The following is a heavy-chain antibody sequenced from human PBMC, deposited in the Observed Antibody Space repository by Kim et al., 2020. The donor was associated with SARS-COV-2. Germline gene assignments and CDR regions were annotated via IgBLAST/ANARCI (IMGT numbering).Heavy chain of an antibody. J-gene: IGHJ6*02. CDR2: IRSKAHGGTT. CDR1: GFTFGDYA. D-gene: IGHD2-8*01. V-gene: IGHV3-49*03. Sequence: GGSLRLSCTASGFTFGDYAMTWFRQAPGKGLEWVGFIRSKAHGGTTEYAASVEGRFTLSRDDSKSIAYLQMNSLKTEDTAVYHCISPYPPTIRVYGMDVWGQGTTVTVSS. CDR3: ISPYPPTIRVYGMDV.